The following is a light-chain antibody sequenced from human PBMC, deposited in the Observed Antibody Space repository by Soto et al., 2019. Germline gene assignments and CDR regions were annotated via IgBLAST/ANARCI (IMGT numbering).Light chain of an antibody. CDR2: AAS. V-gene: IGKV1-27*01. CDR1: QGINYY. J-gene: IGKJ4*01. Sequence: DVQLTQSPSSLSASVGDRVTITCRASQGINYYLAWYQQKPGKVPNLLIYAASTLQSGVPSRFSGSRSGTDFTRTISSLQPEYVATYYCQKFNSVPTFGGGTKVEI. CDR3: QKFNSVPT.